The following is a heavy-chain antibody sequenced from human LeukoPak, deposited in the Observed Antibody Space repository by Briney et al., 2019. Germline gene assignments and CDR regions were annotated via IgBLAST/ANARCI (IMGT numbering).Heavy chain of an antibody. CDR3: ARIQLVHDAFDI. J-gene: IGHJ3*02. V-gene: IGHV1-2*02. D-gene: IGHD6-13*01. CDR1: GYTFTGYY. CDR2: TNPNSGGT. Sequence: ASVKVSCKASGYTFTGYYMHWVRQAPGQGLEWMGWTNPNSGGTNYAQKFQGRVTMTRDTSISTAYMELSRLRSDDTAVYYCARIQLVHDAFDIWGQGTMVTVSS.